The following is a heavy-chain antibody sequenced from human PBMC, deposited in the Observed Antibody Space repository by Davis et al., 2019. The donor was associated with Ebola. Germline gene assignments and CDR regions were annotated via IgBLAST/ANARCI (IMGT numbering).Heavy chain of an antibody. CDR1: GFSVSGYY. CDR3: AKDGGGTYYDYYYYMDV. CDR2: IYSDRSGGCT. V-gene: IGHV3-53*01. Sequence: PGGSLRLSCAASGFSVSGYYMNWVRQAPGKGLEWVSFIYSDRSGGCTYYAVSVKGRFTISKDNLKNTMYLKLNSLRVEDTAVYFCAKDGGGTYYDYYYYMDVWGKGTTVTVSS. J-gene: IGHJ6*03. D-gene: IGHD1-26*01.